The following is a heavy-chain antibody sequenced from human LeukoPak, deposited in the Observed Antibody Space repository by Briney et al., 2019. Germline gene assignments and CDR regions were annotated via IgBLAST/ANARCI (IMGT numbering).Heavy chain of an antibody. D-gene: IGHD5-12*01. CDR3: AREYYGGYADY. V-gene: IGHV3-64*01. Sequence: GGSLRLSCAASGFSFSTYSMHWVRQAPGKGLESVSAISSNGDITYYAHSVKGRFTISRENSKNTLYLQMGTLRAEDMAVFFCAREYYGGYADYWGQGTMVTVSS. CDR1: GFSFSTYS. J-gene: IGHJ4*02. CDR2: ISSNGDIT.